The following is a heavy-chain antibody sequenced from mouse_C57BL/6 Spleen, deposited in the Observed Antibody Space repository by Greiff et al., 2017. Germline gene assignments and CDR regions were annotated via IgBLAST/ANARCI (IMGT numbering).Heavy chain of an antibody. J-gene: IGHJ4*01. V-gene: IGHV2-2*01. Sequence: VQLQESGPGLVQPSQSLSITCTVSGFSLTSYGVHWVRQSPGKGLEWLGVIWSGGSTDYNAAFISRLSISKDNSKSQVFFKMNSLQADDTAIYYCARRGNYEDYYAMDYWGQGTSVTVSS. CDR1: GFSLTSYG. CDR2: IWSGGST. D-gene: IGHD2-1*01. CDR3: ARRGNYEDYYAMDY.